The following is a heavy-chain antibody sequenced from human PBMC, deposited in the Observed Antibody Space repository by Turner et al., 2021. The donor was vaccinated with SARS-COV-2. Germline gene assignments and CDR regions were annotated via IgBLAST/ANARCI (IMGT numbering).Heavy chain of an antibody. Sequence: EGQLVQAGGGLVQPGRSLRLACASSGFTFSGYEMNWVRQAPGKVLEWISYISSSGQTTSYADSVKGRFTVSRDNAEKSLYLQISSLRAEDTAVYYWARDDYDGAGGMNAFDIWGQGTLVTVSA. D-gene: IGHD3-10*01. CDR2: ISSSGQTT. V-gene: IGHV3-48*03. CDR1: GFTFSGYE. J-gene: IGHJ3*02. CDR3: ARDDYDGAGGMNAFDI.